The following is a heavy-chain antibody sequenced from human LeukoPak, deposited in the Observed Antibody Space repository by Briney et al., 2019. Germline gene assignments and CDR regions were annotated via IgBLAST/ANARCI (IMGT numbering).Heavy chain of an antibody. D-gene: IGHD4-11*01. V-gene: IGHV4-39*01. J-gene: IGHJ4*02. CDR1: GGSISSSSYY. CDR3: ARHIYTVTTLFDY. Sequence: SETLSLTCTVSGGSISSSSYYWAWIRQPPGKGLEWIGSIYYSGSTYYNPSLKSRVTISVDTSKNQFSQKLSSVTAADTAVYYCARHIYTVTTLFDYWGQGTLVTVSS. CDR2: IYYSGST.